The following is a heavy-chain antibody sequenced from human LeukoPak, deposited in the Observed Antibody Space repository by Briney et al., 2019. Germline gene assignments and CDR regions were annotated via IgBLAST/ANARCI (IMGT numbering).Heavy chain of an antibody. J-gene: IGHJ6*02. CDR2: IWYDGSNK. D-gene: IGHD5-12*01. Sequence: GGSLRLSCAASGFTFSSYGMHWVRQAPGKGLEWVAVIWYDGSNKHYADSVKGRFTISRDNSKNTLYLQMNSLRAEDTAVYYCARVGLPYYYYGMDVWGQGTTVTVSS. CDR3: ARVGLPYYYYGMDV. CDR1: GFTFSSYG. V-gene: IGHV3-33*01.